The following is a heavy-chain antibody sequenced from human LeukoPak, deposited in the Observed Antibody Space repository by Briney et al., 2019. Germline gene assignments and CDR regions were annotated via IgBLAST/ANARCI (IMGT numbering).Heavy chain of an antibody. CDR3: ARAYTTPTYYYYYMDV. CDR1: GFTFSTYW. V-gene: IGHV3-74*01. D-gene: IGHD1-1*01. J-gene: IGHJ6*03. CDR2: INPDGSTT. Sequence: GGSLRLSCAASGFTFSTYWMHWVRQAPGEGPVWVSRINPDGSTTTYADSVKGRFTISRDNAKNSLYLQMNSLRAEDTAVYYCARAYTTPTYYYYYMDVWGKGTTVTVSS.